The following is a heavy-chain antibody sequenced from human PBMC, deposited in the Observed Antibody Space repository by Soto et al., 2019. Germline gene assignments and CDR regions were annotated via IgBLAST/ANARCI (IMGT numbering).Heavy chain of an antibody. CDR3: AMTYSSGWYSPGGYFDY. Sequence: SETLSLTCAVSSGSISSSNWWSWVRQPPGKGLEWIGEIYHSGSTNYNPSLKSRATISVDKSKNQFSLKLSSVTAADTAVYYCAMTYSSGWYSPGGYFDYWGQGTLVTVSS. J-gene: IGHJ4*02. CDR1: SGSISSSNW. D-gene: IGHD6-19*01. CDR2: IYHSGST. V-gene: IGHV4-4*02.